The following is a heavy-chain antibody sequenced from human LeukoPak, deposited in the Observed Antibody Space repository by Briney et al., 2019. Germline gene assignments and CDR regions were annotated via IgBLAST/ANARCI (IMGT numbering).Heavy chain of an antibody. CDR1: GFTFSSYG. V-gene: IGHV3-30*18. Sequence: GGSLRLSCAPSGFTFSSYGMHWVRQAPGKGLEWVAVIANDGRNRYYVDSVKGRFTISRDNSKNTLYLQVNSLRAEDTAVYYCAKEFRTGGDDAFDIWGQGTMVTVSS. CDR2: IANDGRNR. J-gene: IGHJ3*02. D-gene: IGHD3-16*01. CDR3: AKEFRTGGDDAFDI.